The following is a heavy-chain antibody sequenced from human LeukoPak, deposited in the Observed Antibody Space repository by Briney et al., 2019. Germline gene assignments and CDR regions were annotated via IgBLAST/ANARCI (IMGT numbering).Heavy chain of an antibody. CDR1: GFTVSSNY. J-gene: IGHJ6*02. V-gene: IGHV3-53*01. CDR3: ARDGYYYGMDV. Sequence: GGSLRLSCAASGFTVSSNYMSWVRQAPGKGPEWVSVIYSGGSTYYADSVKGRFTISRDNSKNTLYLQMNSLRAEDTAVYYCARDGYYYGMDVWGQGTTVTVSS. CDR2: IYSGGST.